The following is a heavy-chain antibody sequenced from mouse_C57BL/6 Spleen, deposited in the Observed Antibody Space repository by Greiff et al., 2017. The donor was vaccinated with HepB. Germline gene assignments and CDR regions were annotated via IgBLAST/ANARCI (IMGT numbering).Heavy chain of an antibody. V-gene: IGHV1-64*01. CDR1: GYTFTSYW. J-gene: IGHJ2*01. CDR3: ARRGTRGFDY. CDR2: IHPNRGST. D-gene: IGHD3-3*01. Sequence: QVQLQQPGAELVKPGASVKLSCKASGYTFTSYWMHWVKQRPGQGLEWIGMIHPNRGSTNYNEKFKSKATLTVDKSSSTAYMQLSSLTSEDSAVYYCARRGTRGFDYWGQGTTLTVSS.